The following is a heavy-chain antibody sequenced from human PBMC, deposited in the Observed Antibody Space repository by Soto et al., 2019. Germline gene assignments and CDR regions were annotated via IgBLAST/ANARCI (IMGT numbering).Heavy chain of an antibody. CDR1: GGSISSGGYY. CDR2: IYYSGST. J-gene: IGHJ4*02. CDR3: ARVRTQPRFYYFDY. Sequence: SETLSLTCTVSGGSISSGGYYWSWIRQHPGKGLEWIGYIYYSGSTYYNPSLKSRVTISVDTSKNQFSLKLSSVTAADTAVYYCARVRTQPRFYYFDYWGQGTLVTVSS. D-gene: IGHD3-10*01. V-gene: IGHV4-31*03.